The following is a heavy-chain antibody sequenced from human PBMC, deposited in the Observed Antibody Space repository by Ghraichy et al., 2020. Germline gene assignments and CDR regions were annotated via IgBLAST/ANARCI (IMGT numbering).Heavy chain of an antibody. V-gene: IGHV3-48*02. CDR2: ISSSSRTI. J-gene: IGHJ6*02. CDR1: GFTLSGYN. Sequence: GGSLRLSCVGSGFTLSGYNLNWVRQSPGKGLEWVSYISSSSRTIFYADSVKGRFTISRDNAQNSLSLQMNGLRDEDTAVYYCARASRVVRFYYYYGMDVWGQGTTVTVSS. D-gene: IGHD4-23*01. CDR3: ARASRVVRFYYYYGMDV.